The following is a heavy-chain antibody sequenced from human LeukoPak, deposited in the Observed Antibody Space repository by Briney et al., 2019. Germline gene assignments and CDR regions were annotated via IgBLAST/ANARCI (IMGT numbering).Heavy chain of an antibody. CDR3: ARTDYGGTPEAFDI. CDR2: IYYSGST. D-gene: IGHD4-23*01. CDR1: GGSISSSSYY. V-gene: IGHV4-39*07. J-gene: IGHJ3*02. Sequence: SETLSLTCTVSGGSISSSSYYWGWIRQPPGKGLEWIGSIYYSGSTYYNPSLKSRVTISVDTSKNQFSLKLSSVTAADTAMYYCARTDYGGTPEAFDIWGQGTMVTVSS.